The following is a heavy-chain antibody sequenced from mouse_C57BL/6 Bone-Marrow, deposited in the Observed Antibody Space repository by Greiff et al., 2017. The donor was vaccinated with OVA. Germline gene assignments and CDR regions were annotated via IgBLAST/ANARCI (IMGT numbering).Heavy chain of an antibody. CDR2: ISNGGGST. CDR1: GFTFSDYY. CDR3: ARRNFYWYFDV. Sequence: EVQLVESGGGLVQPGGSLKLSCAASGFTFSDYYMYWVRQTPEKRLEWVAYISNGGGSTYYPDTVKGRFPISRDNAKNTLYLQMSRLKSEDTAMYYCARRNFYWYFDVWGTGTTVTVSS. V-gene: IGHV5-12*01. J-gene: IGHJ1*03.